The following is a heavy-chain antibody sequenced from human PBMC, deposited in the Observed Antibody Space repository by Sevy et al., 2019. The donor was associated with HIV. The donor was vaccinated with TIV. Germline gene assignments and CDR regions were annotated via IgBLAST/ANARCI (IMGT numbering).Heavy chain of an antibody. CDR1: GFIFSSYP. V-gene: IGHV3-30*04. D-gene: IGHD2-2*01. Sequence: GGSLRLSCAASGFIFSSYPMHSVRQAPGNGLEWVTVISYDGSNKYYADSVKGRFTISRDNSKNTLYLQMNSLRTEDTAVYYCARDGGCSSTSCLLYFDYWGQGTLVTVSS. CDR2: ISYDGSNK. CDR3: ARDGGCSSTSCLLYFDY. J-gene: IGHJ4*02.